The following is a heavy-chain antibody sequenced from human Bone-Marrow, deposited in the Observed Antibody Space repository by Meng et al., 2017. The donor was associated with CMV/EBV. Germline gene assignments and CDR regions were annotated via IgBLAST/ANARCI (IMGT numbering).Heavy chain of an antibody. D-gene: IGHD4-23*01. V-gene: IGHV4-39*07. J-gene: IGHJ6*02. CDR3: ARGHLSRGNSGYYYYGMDV. CDR2: VHHSGST. CDR1: GGSITISNYY. Sequence: GSLRLSCAVSGGSITISNYYWAWIRQPPGKGLEWIGSVHHSGSTYYNPSLKSRVTISVDTSKNQFSLKLSSVTAADTAVYYCARGHLSRGNSGYYYYGMDVWGQGTTVTVSS.